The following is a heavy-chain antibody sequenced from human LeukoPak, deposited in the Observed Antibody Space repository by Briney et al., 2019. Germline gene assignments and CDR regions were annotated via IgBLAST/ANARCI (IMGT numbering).Heavy chain of an antibody. V-gene: IGHV3-21*01. CDR3: AGTGTTVGAFDI. Sequence: GGSLRLSCAASGFTFSSYRMNWVRQAPGKGLEWVSSISSSNNYIYYADSVKGRFTISRDNAKNSVYLQMNSLRAEDTAVYYCAGTGTTVGAFDIWGQGTMVTVSS. D-gene: IGHD1-7*01. CDR1: GFTFSSYR. CDR2: ISSSNNYI. J-gene: IGHJ3*02.